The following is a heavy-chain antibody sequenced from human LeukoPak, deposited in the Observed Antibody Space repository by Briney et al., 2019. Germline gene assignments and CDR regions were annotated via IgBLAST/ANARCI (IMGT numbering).Heavy chain of an antibody. V-gene: IGHV3-11*01. Sequence: PGGSLRLSCAASGFTFSDYYMSWIRQAPGKGLEWVSYISSSGSTIYYADSVKGRFTISRDNAKNSLYLQMNSLRAEDTAVYYCARTPVSDYYYYGMDVWGQGTTVTVSS. CDR2: ISSSGSTI. CDR3: ARTPVSDYYYYGMDV. CDR1: GFTFSDYY. D-gene: IGHD2-8*01. J-gene: IGHJ6*02.